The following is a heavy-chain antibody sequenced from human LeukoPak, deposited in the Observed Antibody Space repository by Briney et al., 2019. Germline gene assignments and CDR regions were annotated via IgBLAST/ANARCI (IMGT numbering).Heavy chain of an antibody. Sequence: GGSLRLSCAASGFTFSSYAMSWVRQAPGKGGEGVSAMSGRGGSTYYADPLKGRFTLSRDHSKDPLYLQMNSLRAEDTAVYYCATGSVRYSSSWYSQEGDYWGQGTLVTVSS. D-gene: IGHD6-13*01. CDR3: ATGSVRYSSSWYSQEGDY. V-gene: IGHV3-23*01. CDR1: GFTFSSYA. J-gene: IGHJ4*02. CDR2: MSGRGGST.